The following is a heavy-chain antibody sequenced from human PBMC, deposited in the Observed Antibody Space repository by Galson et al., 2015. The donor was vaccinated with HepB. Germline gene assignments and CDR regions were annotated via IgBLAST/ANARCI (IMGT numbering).Heavy chain of an antibody. CDR2: INPNSGDT. V-gene: IGHV1-2*02. Sequence: SVKVSCKASGYTFTGYYMHWVRQAPGQGLEWMGWINPNSGDTNYAQKFQGRVTMTRDTSISTAYMELSRLRSDDTAVYYCARDLRAERVLLRDDGFDIWGQGTMVTVSS. CDR3: ARDLRAERVLLRDDGFDI. CDR1: GYTFTGYY. D-gene: IGHD1-26*01. J-gene: IGHJ3*02.